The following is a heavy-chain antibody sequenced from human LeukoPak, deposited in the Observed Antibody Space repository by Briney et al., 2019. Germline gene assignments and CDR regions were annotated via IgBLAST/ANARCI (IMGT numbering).Heavy chain of an antibody. CDR3: ARQGRLREFDY. J-gene: IGHJ4*02. V-gene: IGHV1-2*02. CDR1: GYTFTAYY. Sequence: ASVKVSCKASGYTFTAYYMSWVRQAPGQGLEWMGWINPHSGNTKYAQKFQGRVTMTRDTSISTAYMELIRLRPNDTAVYYCARQGRLREFDYWGQGTLVTVSS. CDR2: INPHSGNT. D-gene: IGHD5-12*01.